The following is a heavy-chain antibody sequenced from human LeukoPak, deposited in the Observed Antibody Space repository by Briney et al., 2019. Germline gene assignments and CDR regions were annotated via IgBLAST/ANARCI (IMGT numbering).Heavy chain of an antibody. CDR3: ARDKTGYCSSTSCYAGNFDY. CDR2: ISYDGSNK. CDR1: GFTFSSYA. V-gene: IGHV3-30*04. J-gene: IGHJ4*02. Sequence: GRSLRLSCVASGFTFSSYAMHWVRQAPGKGLEWVAVISYDGSNKYYADSVKGRFTISRDNSKNTLYLQMNSLRAEDTAVYYCARDKTGYCSSTSCYAGNFDYWGQGTLVTVSS. D-gene: IGHD2-2*01.